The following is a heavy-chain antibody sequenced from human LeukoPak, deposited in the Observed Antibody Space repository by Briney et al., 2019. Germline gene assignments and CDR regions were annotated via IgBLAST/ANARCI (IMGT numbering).Heavy chain of an antibody. V-gene: IGHV4-4*07. J-gene: IGHJ4*02. Sequence: NTSETLSLTCNVSGGSISSYFWTWIRQPAGKGLEWIGRIHASGTTSYNSSLKSRVSMSVDTSKNQFSLKLTSVTAADTAVYFCARDGADVYSRAFDYWGQGTLVSVSS. CDR3: ARDGADVYSRAFDY. CDR2: IHASGTT. CDR1: GGSISSYF. D-gene: IGHD1-26*01.